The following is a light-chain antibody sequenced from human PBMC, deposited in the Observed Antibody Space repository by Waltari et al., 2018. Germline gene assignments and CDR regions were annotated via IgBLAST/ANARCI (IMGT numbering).Light chain of an antibody. V-gene: IGKV3-15*01. CDR3: QQYNNWPLT. CDR2: GAS. Sequence: EIVMTQSPAPLSVSPGERATLSCRASQSVSSNLAWYQQKPGQAPRLLIYGASTRATGIPARFSGSGSGTEFTLTISSLQSEDFAVYYCQQYNNWPLTFGQGTKVEIK. J-gene: IGKJ1*01. CDR1: QSVSSN.